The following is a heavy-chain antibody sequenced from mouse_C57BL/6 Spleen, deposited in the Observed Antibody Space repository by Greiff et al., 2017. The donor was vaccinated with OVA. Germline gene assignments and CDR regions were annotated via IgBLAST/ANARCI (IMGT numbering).Heavy chain of an antibody. D-gene: IGHD4-1*01. CDR1: GFTFSDYY. Sequence: EVMLVESGGGLVQPGGSLKLSCAASGFTFSDYYMYWVRQTPEKRLEWVAYISNGGGSTYYPDTVKGRFTISRDNAKNTLYLQMSRLKSEDTAMYYCARQGGELGRYFDVWGTGTTVTVSS. V-gene: IGHV5-12*01. J-gene: IGHJ1*03. CDR2: ISNGGGST. CDR3: ARQGGELGRYFDV.